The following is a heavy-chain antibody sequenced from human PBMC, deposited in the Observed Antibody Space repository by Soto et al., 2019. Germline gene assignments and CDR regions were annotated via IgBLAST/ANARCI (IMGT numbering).Heavy chain of an antibody. J-gene: IGHJ6*03. CDR2: IKQDGSEK. D-gene: IGHD2-2*02. Sequence: EVQLVESGGGLVQPGGSLRLSCAASGFTFSSYWMSWVRQAPGKGLEWVANIKQDGSEKYYVDSVKGRFTISRDNAKKSLYLQKNTLRAQDTGVYYCARDAGYCSSTSCYIYYYYMDVWGKGTTVTVSS. V-gene: IGHV3-7*01. CDR3: ARDAGYCSSTSCYIYYYYMDV. CDR1: GFTFSSYW.